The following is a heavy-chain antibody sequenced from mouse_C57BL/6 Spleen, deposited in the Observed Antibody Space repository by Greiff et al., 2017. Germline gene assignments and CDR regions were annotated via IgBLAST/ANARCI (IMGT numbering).Heavy chain of an antibody. CDR1: GYTFSGYG. J-gene: IGHJ4*01. CDR3: ARSQDDAMDY. V-gene: IGHV1-80*01. Sequence: QVQLKESGAELVKPGASVTLSCKASGYTFSGYGMHWVQQTPVKGLEWIGPIYPGAGDTAYNGKFKGKATLTADKSSSTAYMQLRSLTSEDSAVYFCARSQDDAMDYWGQGTSVTVSA. D-gene: IGHD2-12*01. CDR2: IYPGAGDT.